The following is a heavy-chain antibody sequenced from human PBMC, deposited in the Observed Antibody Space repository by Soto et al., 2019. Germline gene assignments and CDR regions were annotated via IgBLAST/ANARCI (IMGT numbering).Heavy chain of an antibody. Sequence: QVQLQQWGAGLLKPSETLSLTCAVYGGSFSGYYWSWIRQPPGKGLEWIGEINHSGSTNYNPSLKSRVTISVDTSKNQFSLKLSSVTAADTAVYYCARGIGSSSWYSYFQHWGQGTLVTVSS. V-gene: IGHV4-34*01. J-gene: IGHJ1*01. CDR3: ARGIGSSSWYSYFQH. D-gene: IGHD6-13*01. CDR2: INHSGST. CDR1: GGSFSGYY.